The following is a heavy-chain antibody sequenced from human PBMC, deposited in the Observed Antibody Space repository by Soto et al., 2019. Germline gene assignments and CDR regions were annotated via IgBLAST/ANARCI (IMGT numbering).Heavy chain of an antibody. V-gene: IGHV1-69*12. J-gene: IGHJ4*02. CDR1: GGTFSTYA. D-gene: IGHD5-12*01. CDR2: IIPMFGTA. CDR3: ASGIQLWLRRINNGYSG. Sequence: QVQLVQSGAEVKKPESSVKVSCKAPGGTFSTYAISWVRQAPGQGLEWMGGIIPMFGTANYAQRFQDRVTITADETTNTVYMELSSLISDDTAVYFCASGIQLWLRRINNGYSGWGQGTLVTISS.